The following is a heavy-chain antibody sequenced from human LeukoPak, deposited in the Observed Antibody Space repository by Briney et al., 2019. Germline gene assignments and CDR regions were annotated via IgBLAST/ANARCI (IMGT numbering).Heavy chain of an antibody. Sequence: GGSLRLSCAASGFTFSSYGMHWVRQAPGKGLEWVAVISYDGSNKYYADSVKGRFTISRDNSKNTLYLQMNSLRAEDTAVYYCAKDLGYSYGYVSDYRGQGTLVTVSS. J-gene: IGHJ4*02. D-gene: IGHD5-18*01. V-gene: IGHV3-30*18. CDR3: AKDLGYSYGYVSDY. CDR1: GFTFSSYG. CDR2: ISYDGSNK.